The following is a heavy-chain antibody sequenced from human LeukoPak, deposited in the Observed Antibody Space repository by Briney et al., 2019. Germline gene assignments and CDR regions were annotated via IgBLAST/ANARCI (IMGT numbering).Heavy chain of an antibody. V-gene: IGHV4-39*07. Sequence: NPSETLSLTCTVSGGPISSSSYYWGWIRQPPGKGLEWIGSIYYSGSTYYNPSLKSRVTISVDTSKNQFSLKLSSVTAADTAVYYCATSFGYSSGWYFDYWGQGTLVTVSS. J-gene: IGHJ4*02. D-gene: IGHD6-19*01. CDR1: GGPISSSSYY. CDR2: IYYSGST. CDR3: ATSFGYSSGWYFDY.